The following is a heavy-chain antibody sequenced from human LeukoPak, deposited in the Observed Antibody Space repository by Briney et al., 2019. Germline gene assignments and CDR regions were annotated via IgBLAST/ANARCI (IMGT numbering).Heavy chain of an antibody. CDR2: MSNDGKDK. J-gene: IGHJ6*03. Sequence: SGRSLRLSCAASGFTFTNYTVNWVRQAPGKGLEWLAVMSNDGKDKHVADSVKGRFSVSRDVSSDTLYLQMDSLRAEDTAVYFCAREGLYDLLTGYPTVEYYYYYMDVWGKGTTVTVSS. CDR3: AREGLYDLLTGYPTVEYYYYYMDV. CDR1: GFTFTNYT. D-gene: IGHD3-9*01. V-gene: IGHV3-30*04.